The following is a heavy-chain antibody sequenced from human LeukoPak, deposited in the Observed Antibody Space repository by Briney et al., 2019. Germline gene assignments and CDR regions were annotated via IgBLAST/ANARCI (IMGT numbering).Heavy chain of an antibody. CDR3: ARDAMYYDFWSGYRTGAFDI. CDR1: GFTFSSYE. D-gene: IGHD3-3*01. Sequence: GGSLRLSCAASGFTFSSYEMNWVRQAPGKGLEWVSYISGSGSTIYYADSVKGRFTISRDNAKNSLYLQMNSLRAEDTAVYYCARDAMYYDFWSGYRTGAFDIWGQGTMVTVSS. CDR2: ISGSGSTI. V-gene: IGHV3-48*03. J-gene: IGHJ3*02.